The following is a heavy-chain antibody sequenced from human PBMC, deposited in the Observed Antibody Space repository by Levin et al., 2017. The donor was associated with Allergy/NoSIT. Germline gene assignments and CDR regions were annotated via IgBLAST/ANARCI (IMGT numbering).Heavy chain of an antibody. Sequence: LSQTLSLTCAVYGGSFSGSYWSWIRQPPGKGLEWIGEINHSGSTNYNPSLKSRVTISVDTSKNQFSLKLSSVTAADTAVYYCAREPYDSSGPPDAFDIWGQGTMVTVSS. J-gene: IGHJ3*02. CDR1: GGSFSGSY. D-gene: IGHD3-22*01. CDR3: AREPYDSSGPPDAFDI. V-gene: IGHV4-34*01. CDR2: INHSGST.